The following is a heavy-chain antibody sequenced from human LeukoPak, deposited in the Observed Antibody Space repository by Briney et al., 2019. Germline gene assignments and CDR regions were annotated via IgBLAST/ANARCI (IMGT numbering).Heavy chain of an antibody. J-gene: IGHJ4*02. CDR3: ARATMIVVEVDY. V-gene: IGHV4-31*03. Sequence: PSETLSLTCTVSGGSISSGGYYWSWLRQHPGKGLEWIGYIYSSGSTSYTPSLKSRVTISVDTSKNQFSLKLSSVTAADTAVYYCARATMIVVEVDYWGQGTLVTVSS. D-gene: IGHD3-22*01. CDR1: GGSISSGGYY. CDR2: IYSSGST.